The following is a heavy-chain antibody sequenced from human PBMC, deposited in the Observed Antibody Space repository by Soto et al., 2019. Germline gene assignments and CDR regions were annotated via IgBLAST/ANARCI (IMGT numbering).Heavy chain of an antibody. Sequence: GGSLRLSCAASGFTFSSYWMHWVRQAPGKGLVWVSRINSDGSSTSYADSVKGRFTISRDNAKNTLYLQMNSLRAEDTAVYYCARDYGLRGGRTVAGTGALDYWGQGTLVTVSS. V-gene: IGHV3-74*01. CDR2: INSDGSST. CDR1: GFTFSSYW. D-gene: IGHD6-19*01. J-gene: IGHJ4*02. CDR3: ARDYGLRGGRTVAGTGALDY.